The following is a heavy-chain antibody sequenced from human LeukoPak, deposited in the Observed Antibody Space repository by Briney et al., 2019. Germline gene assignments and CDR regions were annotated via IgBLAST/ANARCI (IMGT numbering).Heavy chain of an antibody. CDR1: GYSISSGHY. D-gene: IGHD5-18*01. CDR3: AGQIQLWSPFDY. J-gene: IGHJ4*02. V-gene: IGHV4-38-2*01. Sequence: SETLSLTCSVSGYSISSGHYWGWIRQPPGKGLEWIGYIYHSGSTYYNPSLKSRVTISVDRSKNQFSLKLSSVTAADTAVYYCAGQIQLWSPFDYWGQGTLVTVSS. CDR2: IYHSGST.